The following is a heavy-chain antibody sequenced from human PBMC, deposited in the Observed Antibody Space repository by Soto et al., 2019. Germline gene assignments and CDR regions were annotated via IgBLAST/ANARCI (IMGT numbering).Heavy chain of an antibody. CDR2: ISSASRSL. CDR1: GFTLSDYS. J-gene: IGHJ5*02. CDR3: ARDRLARGIALAGRIDT. Sequence: DVQLVESGGGLVKPGGSLRLSCTVSGFTLSDYSMNWVRQAPGKGLQWLSSISSASRSLYYADSVGGRFTISRDDAKNLVSLQMSSLRAEDTAIYYCARDRLARGIALAGRIDTWGQGALVTVSS. V-gene: IGHV3-21*01. D-gene: IGHD6-13*01.